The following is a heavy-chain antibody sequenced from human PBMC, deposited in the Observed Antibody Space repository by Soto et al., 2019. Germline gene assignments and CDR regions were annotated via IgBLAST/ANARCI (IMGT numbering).Heavy chain of an antibody. CDR2: INPNSGGT. CDR3: ARDSGRSYGGWFHP. Sequence: ASVKVSCKASGYTFTGYYMHWVRQAPGQGLEWMGWINPNSGGTNYAQKFQGRVTMTRDTSISTAYMELSRLRSDDTAVYYCARDSGRSYGGWFHPWGQATLVTVSS. J-gene: IGHJ5*02. D-gene: IGHD1-26*01. CDR1: GYTFTGYY. V-gene: IGHV1-2*02.